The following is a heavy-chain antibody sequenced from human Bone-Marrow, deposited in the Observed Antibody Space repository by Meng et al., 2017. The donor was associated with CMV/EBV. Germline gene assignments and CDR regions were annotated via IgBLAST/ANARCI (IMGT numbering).Heavy chain of an antibody. D-gene: IGHD6-19*01. J-gene: IGHJ4*02. CDR1: GYTLYDYY. CDR3: ARSSGWSRFDY. V-gene: IGHV1-2*02. Sequence: QVPLVHYGAEVNNPGASVNLSFNASGYTLYDYYIHWVPQAPGKWLEWMGCINPNTDTNYGQNFQGRVPKTRDMAIKPAYMELSRLNSGETAVYYCARSSGWSRFDYWGQRTLVTVSS. CDR2: INPNTDT.